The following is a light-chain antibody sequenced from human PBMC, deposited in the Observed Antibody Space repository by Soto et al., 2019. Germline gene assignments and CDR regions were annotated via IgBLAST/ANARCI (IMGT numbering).Light chain of an antibody. CDR1: ESVSSNY. CDR2: AAS. CDR3: QQYGSAPLT. J-gene: IGKJ4*02. V-gene: IGKV3-20*01. Sequence: EIVLTQSPGTLSSSPGERATLSCRASESVSSNYLAWYQQRPGQAPRLLIYAASNRARGIPDRFGGSGSGTDFTLTVSRLESEDFAVYYCQQYGSAPLTFGGGTKV.